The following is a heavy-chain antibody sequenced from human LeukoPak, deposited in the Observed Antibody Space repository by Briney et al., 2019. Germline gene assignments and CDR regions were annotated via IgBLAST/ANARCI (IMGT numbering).Heavy chain of an antibody. CDR2: FDPVDGER. V-gene: IGHV1-24*01. Sequence: ASVKVSYKVSGYTLTELSTLWVRQAPGKGLEWMGGFDPVDGERIYAQKFQDRVTMTEDTSTDTAYLELRSLRSEDTAMYYCATALRLEALDLWGHGTMVTVSS. CDR3: ATALRLEALDL. CDR1: GYTLTELS. D-gene: IGHD3-16*01. J-gene: IGHJ3*01.